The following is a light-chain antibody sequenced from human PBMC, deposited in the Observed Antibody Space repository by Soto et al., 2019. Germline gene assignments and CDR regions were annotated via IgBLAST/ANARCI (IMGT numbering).Light chain of an antibody. CDR1: SSDVGGYNY. J-gene: IGLJ1*01. V-gene: IGLV2-8*01. CDR2: EVS. CDR3: SSYAGSTPIYV. Sequence: QSALTQPPSASGSPGQSVTISCTGTSSDVGGYNYVSWYQQHPGKAPKLMIYEVSKRPSGVPDRFSGSKSGNTASLTVSGLQAEDEADYYCSSYAGSTPIYVFGTGTKLTVL.